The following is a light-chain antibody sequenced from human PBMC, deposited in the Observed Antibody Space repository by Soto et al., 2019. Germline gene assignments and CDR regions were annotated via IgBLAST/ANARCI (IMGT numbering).Light chain of an antibody. CDR2: AAS. CDR1: QDISSH. J-gene: IGKJ4*01. V-gene: IGKV1-9*01. Sequence: IPLTQSPSSLSASVGDSVTITCRASQDISSHLAWYQQKPGKAPKVLIYAASTLETGVPSRFSGSGSGTDFTLAISSLQPEDFATYYCQQVKSSLPLTFGGGTKVEIK. CDR3: QQVKSSLPLT.